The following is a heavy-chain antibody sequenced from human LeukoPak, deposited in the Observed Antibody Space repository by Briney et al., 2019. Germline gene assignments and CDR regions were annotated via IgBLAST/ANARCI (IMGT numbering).Heavy chain of an antibody. CDR1: GFNISSYW. J-gene: IGHJ4*02. CDR3: ASVGKEGVTGDY. Sequence: PGGALRLFCSTSGFNISSYWMHWVRQAPGKGLVWGPRINSDGSSTSYADSVKGRFTIAKDNARNTLYLQINRLRAEDAAVYYCASVGKEGVTGDYWGQGTLVTVSS. V-gene: IGHV3-74*01. D-gene: IGHD5-18*01. CDR2: INSDGSST.